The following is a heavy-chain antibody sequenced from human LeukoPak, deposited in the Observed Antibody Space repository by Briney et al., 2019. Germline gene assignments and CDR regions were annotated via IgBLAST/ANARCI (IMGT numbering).Heavy chain of an antibody. D-gene: IGHD3-10*01. J-gene: IGHJ4*02. CDR3: AKSYYYGSGTDY. CDR1: GFTSSSYA. Sequence: GGSLRLSCAASGFTSSSYAMSWVRQAPGRGLEWVSAISGSGGSTYYADSVKGRFTISRDNSKNTLYLQMNSLRAEDTAVYYCAKSYYYGSGTDYWGQGTLVTVSS. V-gene: IGHV3-23*01. CDR2: ISGSGGST.